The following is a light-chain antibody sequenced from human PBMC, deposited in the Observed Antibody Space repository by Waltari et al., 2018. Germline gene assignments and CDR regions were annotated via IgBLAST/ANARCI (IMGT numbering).Light chain of an antibody. CDR2: WAS. Sequence: DIVMTQSPDSLTVSLGARATINCKSSPSILYSSNNKNYLAWYQQKPGQPPNLLIYWASTRESGVPDRFSGSGSGTDFTLTISSLQAEDVAVYYCQQYYTAPYTFGQGTKLEIK. CDR1: PSILYSSNNKNY. CDR3: QQYYTAPYT. V-gene: IGKV4-1*01. J-gene: IGKJ2*01.